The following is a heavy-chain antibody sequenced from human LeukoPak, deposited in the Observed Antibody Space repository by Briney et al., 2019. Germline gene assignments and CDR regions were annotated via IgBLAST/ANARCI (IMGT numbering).Heavy chain of an antibody. CDR1: GGSISSATYY. CDR3: ARQRTVTRSFEY. D-gene: IGHD4-17*01. V-gene: IGHV4-39*01. CDR2: IYYSGST. Sequence: SETLSLTCTVSGGSISSATYYWGWIRQPPGKGLEWIGNIYYSGSTYYNPSLKSRVTILVDTSKNQFSLNLTSVTAADSAVYYCARQRTVTRSFEYWGQGTLVTVSS. J-gene: IGHJ4*02.